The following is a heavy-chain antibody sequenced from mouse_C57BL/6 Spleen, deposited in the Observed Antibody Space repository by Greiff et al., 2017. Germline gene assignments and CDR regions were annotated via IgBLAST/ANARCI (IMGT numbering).Heavy chain of an antibody. CDR1: GYAFTNYL. Sequence: QVQLKESGAELVRPGTSVKVSCKASGYAFTNYLIEWVKQRPGQGLEWIGVINPGSGGTNYNEKFKGKATLTADKSSSTAYMQLSSLTSEDSAVYFCAREGGSTMTMDYWGQGTSVTVSS. CDR3: AREGGSTMTMDY. D-gene: IGHD2-4*01. V-gene: IGHV1-54*01. CDR2: INPGSGGT. J-gene: IGHJ4*01.